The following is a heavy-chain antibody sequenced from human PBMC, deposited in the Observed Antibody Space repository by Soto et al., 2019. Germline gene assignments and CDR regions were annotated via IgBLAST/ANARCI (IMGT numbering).Heavy chain of an antibody. D-gene: IGHD2-2*01. CDR3: AREVDCSSASCYRGHFDY. CDR1: GFTFSTYA. CDR2: IWYDGSNE. V-gene: IGHV3-33*01. J-gene: IGHJ4*02. Sequence: QVQLVESGGGVVQLGRSLRLSCAASGFTFSTYAMHWVRQAPGKGLEWVTAIWYDGSNEYYADSVKGRFTISRDNSKNTLHLQMNSLRAEDTAVYYCAREVDCSSASCYRGHFDYWGQGTLVTVSS.